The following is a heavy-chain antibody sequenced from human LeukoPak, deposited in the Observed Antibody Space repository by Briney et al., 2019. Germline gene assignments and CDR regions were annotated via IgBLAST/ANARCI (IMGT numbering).Heavy chain of an antibody. J-gene: IGHJ4*02. CDR2: IYSGGST. D-gene: IGHD1-26*01. CDR3: ARGASGSYLVY. CDR1: GFTVSSNY. Sequence: GGSLRLSCAASGFTVSSNYMSWVRQAPGKGLEWVSVIYSGGSTYYADSVKGRFTISRDTSKNTLYLQMNSLRAEDTAVYYCARGASGSYLVYWGQGTLVTVSS. V-gene: IGHV3-66*01.